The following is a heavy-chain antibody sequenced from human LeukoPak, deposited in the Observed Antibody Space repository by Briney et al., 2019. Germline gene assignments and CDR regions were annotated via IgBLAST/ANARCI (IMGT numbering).Heavy chain of an antibody. D-gene: IGHD6-13*01. CDR1: GYTFTSYG. V-gene: IGHV1-18*01. CDR2: ISGYNGNA. J-gene: IGHJ6*02. Sequence: ASVKVSCKAAGYTFTSYGISWVRQAPGQGLEWMGWISGYNGNAKQKLQGRVTMTTDTSTSTAYMELRSLRSDDTAVYYCARDLGLLQRGSWNYYYGMDVWGQGTTVTVSS. CDR3: ARDLGLLQRGSWNYYYGMDV.